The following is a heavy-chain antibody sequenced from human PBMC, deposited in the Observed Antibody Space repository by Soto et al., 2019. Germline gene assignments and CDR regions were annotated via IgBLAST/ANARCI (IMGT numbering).Heavy chain of an antibody. V-gene: IGHV4-30-4*01. D-gene: IGHD5-18*01. Sequence: PSETLSLTCTVSGGSVTSDGDYWTGIRHSPGKGLEWIGYISNSGSTGYNPSLKTRLSMSVDRSKNQFTLRLTSVTAADTAVYFCATESGSTYGYFDHWGQGTQVTVSS. CDR3: ATESGSTYGYFDH. J-gene: IGHJ4*02. CDR1: GGSVTSDGDY. CDR2: ISNSGST.